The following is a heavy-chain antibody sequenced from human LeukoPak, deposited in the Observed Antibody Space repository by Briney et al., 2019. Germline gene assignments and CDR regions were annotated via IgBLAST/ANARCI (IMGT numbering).Heavy chain of an antibody. CDR2: ISWNSGSI. CDR3: AEGGIAVAGTDYYYGMDV. V-gene: IGHV3-9*01. Sequence: PGRPLRLSCAASGFTFDDYAMPWVRQAPGKGLEWVSGISWNSGSIGYADSVKGRFTISRDNAKNSLYLQMNSLRAEDTALYYCAEGGIAVAGTDYYYGMDVWGQGTTVTVSS. CDR1: GFTFDDYA. J-gene: IGHJ6*02. D-gene: IGHD6-19*01.